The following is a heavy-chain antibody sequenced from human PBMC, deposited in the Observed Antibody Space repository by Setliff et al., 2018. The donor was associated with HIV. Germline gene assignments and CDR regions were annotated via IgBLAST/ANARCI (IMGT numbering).Heavy chain of an antibody. CDR3: ASAGAWQRNASDI. V-gene: IGHV3-21*04. D-gene: IGHD5-12*01. CDR2: ISSSSRSK. J-gene: IGHJ3*02. CDR1: GFTFSTYS. Sequence: PGGSLRLSCEASGFTFSTYSMNWVRQAPGKGLEWVSSISSSSRSKYYADSVKGRFTISRDNAKNSLYLQMNSLRSEDTAVYYCASAGAWQRNASDIWGQGTMVTVSS.